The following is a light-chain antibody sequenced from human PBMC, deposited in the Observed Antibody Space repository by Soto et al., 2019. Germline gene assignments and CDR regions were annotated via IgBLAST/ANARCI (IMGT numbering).Light chain of an antibody. CDR1: QSVSSSY. CDR3: QQYNNWPWT. J-gene: IGKJ1*01. CDR2: GAS. Sequence: IVVTKSAAALSLSPGKRATLSCRASQSVSSSYLAWYQQKPGQAPRLLIYGASSRATGIPDRFSGSGSGTDFTLTISSLQSEDFAVYYCQQYNNWPWTFGQGTKVDIK. V-gene: IGKV3D-20*02.